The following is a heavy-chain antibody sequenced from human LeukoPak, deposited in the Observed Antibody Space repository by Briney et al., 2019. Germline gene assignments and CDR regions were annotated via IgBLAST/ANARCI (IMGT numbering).Heavy chain of an antibody. V-gene: IGHV3-23*01. CDR2: ISGSGGST. CDR1: GFTFSSYA. Sequence: GGSLRLSCAASGFTFSSYAMSWVRQAPGKGLEWVSAISGSGGSTYYADSVKGRFTISRDNSKNTLYLQMNSLRAEDTALYHCARAGAFGVASDAFDIWGQGTMVTVSS. J-gene: IGHJ3*02. D-gene: IGHD3-3*01. CDR3: ARAGAFGVASDAFDI.